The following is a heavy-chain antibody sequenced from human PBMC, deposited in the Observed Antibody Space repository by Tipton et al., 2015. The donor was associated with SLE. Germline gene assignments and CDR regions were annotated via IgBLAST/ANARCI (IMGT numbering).Heavy chain of an antibody. Sequence: TLSLTCAVYGGSFSGYYWSWIRQPPGKGLEWIGYIYYSGSTNYNPSLKSRVTISVDTSKNQFSLKLSSVTAADTAVYYCARDPSSSAYNWFDPWGQGTLVTVSS. D-gene: IGHD6-6*01. CDR2: IYYSGST. J-gene: IGHJ5*02. CDR1: GGSFSGYY. V-gene: IGHV4-59*01. CDR3: ARDPSSSAYNWFDP.